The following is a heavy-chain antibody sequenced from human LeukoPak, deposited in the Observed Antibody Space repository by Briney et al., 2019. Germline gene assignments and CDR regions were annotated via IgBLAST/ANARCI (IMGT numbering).Heavy chain of an antibody. CDR3: VRESLVVFPYWFDP. Sequence: KPSETLSLTCTVSGGSISTYYWSWIRQPAGKGLEWIGRIYSSGSTNYNPSLESRVTMSVDTSQNQFSLKLSSVTAADPAVYYCVRESLVVFPYWFDPWGQGTLVTVSS. D-gene: IGHD2-2*01. CDR1: GGSISTYY. CDR2: IYSSGST. V-gene: IGHV4-4*07. J-gene: IGHJ5*02.